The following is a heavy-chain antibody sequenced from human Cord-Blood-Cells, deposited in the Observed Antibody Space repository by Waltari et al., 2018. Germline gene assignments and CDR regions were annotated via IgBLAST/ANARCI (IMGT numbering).Heavy chain of an antibody. J-gene: IGHJ6*02. CDR1: GFTFSSYA. Sequence: QVQLVESGGGVVQPGRSLRLSCAASGFTFSSYAMHWVRQAPGKGLEWVAVISYDGSNKYYADSVKGRFTSSRDNSKNTLYLQMNSLRAEDTAVYYCARDRATGTTYYYYAMDVWGQGTTVTVSS. CDR2: ISYDGSNK. D-gene: IGHD1-1*01. CDR3: ARDRATGTTYYYYAMDV. V-gene: IGHV3-30-3*01.